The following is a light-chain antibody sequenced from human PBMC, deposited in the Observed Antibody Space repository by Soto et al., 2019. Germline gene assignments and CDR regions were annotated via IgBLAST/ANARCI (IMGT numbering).Light chain of an antibody. CDR1: QSVSSSY. CDR2: GAS. Sequence: EIVLTQSPGTLSLSPGERATLSCRASQSVSSSYLAWYQQKPGQAPRLLIYGASSRTTGIPDRFSGSGSGTDFTLTISRMEHEDSAVYYYQQQGSSPVTLGQGTKVELK. J-gene: IGKJ1*01. V-gene: IGKV3-20*01. CDR3: QQQGSSPVT.